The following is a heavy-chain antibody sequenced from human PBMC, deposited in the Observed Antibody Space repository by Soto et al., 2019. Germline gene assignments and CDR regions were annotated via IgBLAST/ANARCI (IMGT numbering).Heavy chain of an antibody. CDR1: GFTFSSYE. V-gene: IGHV3-48*03. CDR3: ARDPTTDYGGNIH. D-gene: IGHD4-17*01. J-gene: IGHJ1*01. CDR2: ISSSGSTI. Sequence: PGGSLRLSCAASGFTFSSYEMNWVRQAPGKGLEWVSYISSSGSTIYYADSVKGRFTISRDNAKNSLYLQMNSLRAEDTAVYYCARDPTTDYGGNIHWGQGTLVTVSS.